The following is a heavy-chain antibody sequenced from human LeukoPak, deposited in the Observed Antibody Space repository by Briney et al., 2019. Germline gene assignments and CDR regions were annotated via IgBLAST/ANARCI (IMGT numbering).Heavy chain of an antibody. J-gene: IGHJ5*02. Sequence: PSETLSLTCAVYGGSFSGYYWSWIRQPPGKGLEWIGEINHSGSTNYNPSLKSRVTMSVDTSKNQFSLKLSSVTAADTAVYYCARDGAMAFDPWGQGTLATVSS. D-gene: IGHD5-18*01. V-gene: IGHV4-34*01. CDR1: GGSFSGYY. CDR2: INHSGST. CDR3: ARDGAMAFDP.